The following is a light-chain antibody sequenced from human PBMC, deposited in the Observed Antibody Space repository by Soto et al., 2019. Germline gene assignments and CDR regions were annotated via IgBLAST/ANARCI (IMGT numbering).Light chain of an antibody. J-gene: IGKJ1*01. CDR3: QQSRT. Sequence: DIQMTQSPSTLSASVGDRVTITCRASQSISSWLAWYQQKPGKAPKLLIYDASSLESGVASKFSGSSYATKFTLTISSLQPADFATYYCQQSRTFGQGTKVEIK. V-gene: IGKV1-5*01. CDR2: DAS. CDR1: QSISSW.